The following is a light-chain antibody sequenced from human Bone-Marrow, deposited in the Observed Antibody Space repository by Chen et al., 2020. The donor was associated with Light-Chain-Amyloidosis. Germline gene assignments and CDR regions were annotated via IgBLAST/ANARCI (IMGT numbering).Light chain of an antibody. V-gene: IGLV1-51*01. CDR2: DNN. CDR3: GTWDIRLGTVM. CDR1: TSNIGNNF. J-gene: IGLJ3*02. Sequence: QSVLTQPPSVSAAPGQKVTISSPGSTSNIGNNFVSWYQQFPGTAPKLLIYDNNRRPSGIPDRFSGSKSGTSATLGITGLQTGDEADYYCGTWDIRLGTVMFGGGTKLTVL.